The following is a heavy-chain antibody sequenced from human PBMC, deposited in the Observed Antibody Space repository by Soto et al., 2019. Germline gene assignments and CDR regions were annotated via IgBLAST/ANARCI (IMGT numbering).Heavy chain of an antibody. CDR3: AKDPYSGVLVPVAIGFDP. J-gene: IGHJ5*02. D-gene: IGHD2-2*01. V-gene: IGHV3-23*01. CDR2: ISGSGGSA. Sequence: GGSLRLSCAASGFTFSNYAMTWVRQGPGKGLEWVSAISGSGGSAYYADSVKGRFTISRDNSKNTLYLQMNSLRADDSGVYYCAKDPYSGVLVPVAIGFDPWGPGTLVTVSS. CDR1: GFTFSNYA.